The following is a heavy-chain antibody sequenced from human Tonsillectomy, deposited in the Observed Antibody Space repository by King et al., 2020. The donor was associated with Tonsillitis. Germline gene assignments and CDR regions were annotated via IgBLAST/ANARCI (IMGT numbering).Heavy chain of an antibody. CDR3: ARLASYWYFDL. V-gene: IGHV3-48*01. CDR1: GFSSSSYS. Sequence: VQLVESGGGLVQPGGSLRLSCVASGFSSSSYSMIWFRQAPGKGLEWVSSFSSISRNIYYADFVKGRFTISRDNAKNSLYLQMNSLRAEDTAVYYCARLASYWYFDLWGRGTLVTVSS. D-gene: IGHD3-3*02. CDR2: FSSISRNI. J-gene: IGHJ2*01.